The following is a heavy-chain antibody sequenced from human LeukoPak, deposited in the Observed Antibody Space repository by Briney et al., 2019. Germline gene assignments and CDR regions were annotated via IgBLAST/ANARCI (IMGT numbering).Heavy chain of an antibody. Sequence: GGSLRLSCVVSGFTFSNYAMSWVRQAPGKGLEWVSAMSGGGGSTNYADSVKGRFTISRDNFKNTLYLQMNSLRAEDTAVYYCAKDLGGGSGCYDLWGRGTLVTVSS. CDR2: MSGGGGST. V-gene: IGHV3-23*01. CDR1: GFTFSNYA. D-gene: IGHD6-19*01. CDR3: AKDLGGGSGCYDL. J-gene: IGHJ2*01.